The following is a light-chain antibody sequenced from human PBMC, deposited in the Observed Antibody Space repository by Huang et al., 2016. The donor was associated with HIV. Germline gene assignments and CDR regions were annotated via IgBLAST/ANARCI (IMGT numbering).Light chain of an antibody. CDR2: AAS. J-gene: IGKJ1*01. CDR1: QTVSNDY. V-gene: IGKV3-20*01. CDR3: QQYALSPWT. Sequence: EIVLTQSPGTLSLSPGQRLTLSCRASQTVSNDYLAGFQQKPGQSPRLLIYAASTRAAGIPDRFSGSGSATDFILTVSRLEPEDSAVYYCQQYALSPWTFGHGTKVEI.